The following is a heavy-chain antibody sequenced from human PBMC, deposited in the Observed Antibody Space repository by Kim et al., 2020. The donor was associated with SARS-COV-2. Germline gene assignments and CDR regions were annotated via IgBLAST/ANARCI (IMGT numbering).Heavy chain of an antibody. V-gene: IGHV1-69*05. D-gene: IGHD2-15*01. CDR3: ARTLVVVAATQNPLDY. Sequence: KFQGRVTITTDESTSTAYMELRSLRSEDTAVYYCARTLVVVAATQNPLDYWGQGTLVTVSS. J-gene: IGHJ4*02.